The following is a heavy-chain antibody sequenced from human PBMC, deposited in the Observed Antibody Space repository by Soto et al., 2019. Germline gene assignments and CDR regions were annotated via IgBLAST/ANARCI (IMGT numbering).Heavy chain of an antibody. CDR2: LSNTGRRT. CDR1: VFPFGANA. D-gene: IGHD1-26*01. V-gene: IGHV3-23*01. CDR3: ATEMGATQGPFDN. Sequence: GGSLRLSCVVSVFPFGANAISWVRQAPGKGLEWVSGLSNTGRRTSYADSVKGRFNISRDNSENTVYLQMNSLRVEDTAVYYCATEMGATQGPFDNWGQGTLVTVSS. J-gene: IGHJ4*02.